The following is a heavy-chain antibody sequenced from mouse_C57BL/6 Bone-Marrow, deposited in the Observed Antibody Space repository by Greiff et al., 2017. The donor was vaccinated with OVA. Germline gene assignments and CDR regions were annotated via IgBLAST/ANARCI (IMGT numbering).Heavy chain of an antibody. CDR2: IYPRSGNT. CDR1: GYTFTSYG. J-gene: IGHJ2*01. V-gene: IGHV1-81*01. Sequence: QVQLKQSGAELARPGASVKLSCKASGYTFTSYGISWVKQRTGQGLEWIGEIYPRSGNTYYNEKFKGKATLTADKSSSTAYMELRSLTSEDSAVYFCARGSSQASYFDYWGQGTTLTVSS. D-gene: IGHD1-1*01. CDR3: ARGSSQASYFDY.